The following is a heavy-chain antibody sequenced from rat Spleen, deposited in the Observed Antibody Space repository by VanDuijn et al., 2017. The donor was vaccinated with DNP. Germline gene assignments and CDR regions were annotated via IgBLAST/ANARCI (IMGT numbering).Heavy chain of an antibody. CDR3: ARRQQLFYFDH. Sequence: EVQLVESGGGLVQPGRSLKISCAASGFICSDYYMAWVRQGPTKGLEWVAYISFDGSSNYYGDSVKGRFTISRNNAKSTLYLQMNGLRSEDMATYYCARRQQLFYFDHWGQGVMVTVSS. D-gene: IGHD1-10*01. CDR1: GFICSDYY. J-gene: IGHJ2*01. CDR2: ISFDGSSN. V-gene: IGHV5-22*01.